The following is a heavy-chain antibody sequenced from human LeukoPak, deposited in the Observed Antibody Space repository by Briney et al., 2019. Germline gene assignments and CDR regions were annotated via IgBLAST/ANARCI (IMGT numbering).Heavy chain of an antibody. D-gene: IGHD2-15*01. V-gene: IGHV4-59*01. CDR1: GSSITTYY. CDR2: RYYTGNT. J-gene: IGHJ5*02. CDR3: ARAPRYCSGGSCQFDP. Sequence: PSETLSLTCTVSGSSITTYYWNWIRQPPGKGLEWIGHRYYTGNTNYNPSLKSRVTISVDTSKNQFSLKLSSVTAADTAVYYCARAPRYCSGGSCQFDPWGQGTLVTVSS.